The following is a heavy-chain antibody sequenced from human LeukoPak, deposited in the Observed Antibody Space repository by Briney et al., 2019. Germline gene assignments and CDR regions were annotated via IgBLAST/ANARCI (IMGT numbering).Heavy chain of an antibody. V-gene: IGHV3-30*03. D-gene: IGHD3-10*01. J-gene: IGHJ4*02. CDR2: ISYDGSNK. Sequence: GGSLRLSCAASGFTFSSYGMHWVRQAPGKGLEWVAVISYDGSNKYYADSVKGRFTISRDNSKNTLYLQMNSLRAEDTAVYYCARGLWFGELFDYWGQGTLVTVSS. CDR1: GFTFSSYG. CDR3: ARGLWFGELFDY.